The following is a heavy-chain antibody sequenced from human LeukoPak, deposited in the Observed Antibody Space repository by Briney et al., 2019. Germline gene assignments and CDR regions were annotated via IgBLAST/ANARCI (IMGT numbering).Heavy chain of an antibody. D-gene: IGHD2-21*02. CDR3: ARGGIPVTGIDEVDY. J-gene: IGHJ4*02. CDR2: IGIGGDT. V-gene: IGHV3-13*01. Sequence: GGSLRLSCAASGFTFSSYDMPWVRQATGKGLEGVSAIGIGGDTYYPGSVKGRFTISRENAKNSLYLQMNSLRAGDTAVYYCARGGIPVTGIDEVDYWGQGTLVTVYS. CDR1: GFTFSSYD.